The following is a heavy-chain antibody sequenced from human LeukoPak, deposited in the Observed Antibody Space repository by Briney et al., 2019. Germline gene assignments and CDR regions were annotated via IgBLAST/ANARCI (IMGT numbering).Heavy chain of an antibody. CDR1: GFTFSTYW. CDR3: AKDIASVTTFAFDI. V-gene: IGHV3-7*03. CDR2: IKEDGSEK. Sequence: GGSLRLSCAASGFTFSTYWMSWVRQAPGRGLEWVANIKEDGSEKYYEDSVKGRFTISRDNAKNSLYLQMNSLRAEDTALYYCAKDIASVTTFAFDIWGQGTMVTVSS. D-gene: IGHD4-17*01. J-gene: IGHJ3*02.